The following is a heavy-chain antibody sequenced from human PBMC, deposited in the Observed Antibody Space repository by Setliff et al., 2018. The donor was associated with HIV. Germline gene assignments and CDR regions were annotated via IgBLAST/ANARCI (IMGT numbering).Heavy chain of an antibody. CDR3: ANLWEMGA. CDR1: GFSFSNYW. J-gene: IGHJ5*02. CDR2: IKQDGSEI. Sequence: ESLRLSCAASGFSFSNYWMDWVRQAPGKGLEWVATIKQDGSEIYHVDSVKGRFTISRDNARTSLYLEMSSLRAEDTAVYLCANLWEMGAWGQGTLVTV. V-gene: IGHV3-7*03. D-gene: IGHD1-26*01.